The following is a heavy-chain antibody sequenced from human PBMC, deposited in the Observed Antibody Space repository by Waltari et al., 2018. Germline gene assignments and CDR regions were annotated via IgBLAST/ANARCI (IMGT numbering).Heavy chain of an antibody. D-gene: IGHD5-18*01. CDR1: GYTFTSYD. CDR2: MNPNSGNT. V-gene: IGHV1-8*03. J-gene: IGHJ6*02. Sequence: QVQLVQSGAEVKKPGASVKVSCTASGYTFTSYDINWVRQATGQGLGWMGWMNPNSGNTGYAQKFQGRVTITRNTSISTAYMELSSLRSEDTAVYYCARGPRGYSYGNNYYYYGMDVWGQGTTVTVSS. CDR3: ARGPRGYSYGNNYYYYGMDV.